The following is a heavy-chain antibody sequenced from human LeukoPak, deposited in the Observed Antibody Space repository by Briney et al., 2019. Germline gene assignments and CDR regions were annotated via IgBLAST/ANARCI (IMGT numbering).Heavy chain of an antibody. CDR3: AKAPKYCSSTSCHLDY. CDR1: GFTFSSYA. D-gene: IGHD2-2*01. J-gene: IGHJ4*02. V-gene: IGHV3-23*01. CDR2: ISGSGGST. Sequence: PGGSLRLPCAASGFTFSSYAMSWVRQAPGKGLEWVSAISGSGGSTYYADSVKGRFTISRDNSKNTLYLQMNSLRAEDTAVYYCAKAPKYCSSTSCHLDYWGQGTLVTVSS.